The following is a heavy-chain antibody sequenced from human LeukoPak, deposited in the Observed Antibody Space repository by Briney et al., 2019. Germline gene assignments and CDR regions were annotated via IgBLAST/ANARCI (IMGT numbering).Heavy chain of an antibody. D-gene: IGHD4-17*01. J-gene: IGHJ3*02. Sequence: GGSLRLSCAASGFTFSSYSMNWVRQAPGKGLEWGSSISSSSSYIYYADSVKGRFTISRDNAKNSLYLQMNSLRAEDTAVYYCAIMTTVTTSGAFDIWGQGTMVTVSS. CDR3: AIMTTVTTSGAFDI. CDR2: ISSSSSYI. CDR1: GFTFSSYS. V-gene: IGHV3-21*01.